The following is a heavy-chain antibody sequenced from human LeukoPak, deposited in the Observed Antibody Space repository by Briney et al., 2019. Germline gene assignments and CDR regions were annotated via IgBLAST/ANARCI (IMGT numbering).Heavy chain of an antibody. CDR3: AHSLGWGSSTSHYYYYMDV. Sequence: SGPTLVKTTQTLTLTCTFSGFSLSTSGVGVGWIRQPPGKALEWLALIYWNDDKRCSPSLKSRLTITKDTSKNQVVLTMTNMDPVDTATYYCAHSLGWGSSTSHYYYYMDVWGRGTTVTVSS. V-gene: IGHV2-5*01. CDR1: GFSLSTSGVG. D-gene: IGHD2-2*01. CDR2: IYWNDDK. J-gene: IGHJ6*03.